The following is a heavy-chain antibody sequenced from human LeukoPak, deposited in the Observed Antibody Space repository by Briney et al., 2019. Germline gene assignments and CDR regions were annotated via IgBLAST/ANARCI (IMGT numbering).Heavy chain of an antibody. CDR1: GGSISSYY. Sequence: TSETLSLTCTVSGGSISSYYWSWIRQPPGKGLEWIGYIYYSGSTNYNPFLKSRVTISVDTSKNQFSLKLSSVTAADTAVYYCARHSGPRPRYSSSGPYFDYWGQGTLVTVSS. CDR3: ARHSGPRPRYSSSGPYFDY. D-gene: IGHD6-13*01. CDR2: IYYSGST. V-gene: IGHV4-59*08. J-gene: IGHJ4*02.